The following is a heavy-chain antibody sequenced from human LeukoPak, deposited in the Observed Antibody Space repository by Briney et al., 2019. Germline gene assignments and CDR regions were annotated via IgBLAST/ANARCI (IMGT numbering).Heavy chain of an antibody. CDR2: ITSSGGST. V-gene: IGHV3-23*01. CDR1: GFTFSNYA. Sequence: PGGSLRLSCAASGFTFSNYAMNWVRQAPGKGLEWVSTITSSGGSTYYADSVKGRFTISRDNAKNSLYLQMNSLRAEDTALYYCAKADLVVAAALDYWGQGTLVTVSS. D-gene: IGHD2-15*01. CDR3: AKADLVVAAALDY. J-gene: IGHJ4*02.